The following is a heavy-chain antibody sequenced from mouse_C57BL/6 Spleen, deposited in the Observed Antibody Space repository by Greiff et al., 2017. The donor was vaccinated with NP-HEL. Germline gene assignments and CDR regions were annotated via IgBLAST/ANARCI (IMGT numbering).Heavy chain of an antibody. CDR1: GYTFTDYE. V-gene: IGHV1-15*01. D-gene: IGHD1-1*01. J-gene: IGHJ2*01. CDR3: TRSITLYCDY. Sequence: VQLQQSGAELVRPGASVTLSCKASGYTFTDYEMHWVKQTPVHGLEWIGAIDPETGGTAYNQKFKGKAILTADKSSSTAYMELRSLTSEDSAVYYCTRSITLYCDYWGQGTTLTVSS. CDR2: IDPETGGT.